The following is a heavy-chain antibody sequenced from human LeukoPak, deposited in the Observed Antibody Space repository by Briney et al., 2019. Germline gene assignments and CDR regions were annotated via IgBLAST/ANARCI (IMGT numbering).Heavy chain of an antibody. CDR3: VRVVPGTGSLDF. Sequence: VSGISWNSGSIDYADSVKGRFTISRDNAKNSLYLQVNSLRAEDTAVYYCVRVVPGTGSLDFWGQGALVTVSS. CDR2: ISWNSGSI. J-gene: IGHJ4*02. V-gene: IGHV3-9*01. D-gene: IGHD2-2*01.